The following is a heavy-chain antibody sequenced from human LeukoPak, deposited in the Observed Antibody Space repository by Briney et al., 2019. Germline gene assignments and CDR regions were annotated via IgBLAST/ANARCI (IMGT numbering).Heavy chain of an antibody. J-gene: IGHJ5*02. D-gene: IGHD4-11*01. CDR3: AKDAQRGFDYSNSLEH. V-gene: IGHV3-33*06. CDR1: GFTFSHYG. Sequence: PGGSLRLSCATSGFTFSHYGMHWVRQAPGKGLEWVAVKWNDGSNKYYGDSVKGRFTISRDNSKNTLYLQMNSLTVEDTAVYYCAKDAQRGFDYSNSLEHWGQGTLVTVSS. CDR2: KWNDGSNK.